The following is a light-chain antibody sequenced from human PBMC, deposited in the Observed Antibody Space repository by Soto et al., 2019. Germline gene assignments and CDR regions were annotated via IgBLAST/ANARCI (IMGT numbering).Light chain of an antibody. V-gene: IGKV1-5*03. CDR2: KAS. CDR1: QTISSW. J-gene: IGKJ1*01. CDR3: QHYNSYSEA. Sequence: DIQMTQSPSTLSGSVGDRVTITCRASQTISSWLAWYQQKPGKAPKLLIYKASTLTSGVPSRFSGSGSGTEFPLTISSLQPDDFATYYCQHYNSYSEAFGKGTKVEL.